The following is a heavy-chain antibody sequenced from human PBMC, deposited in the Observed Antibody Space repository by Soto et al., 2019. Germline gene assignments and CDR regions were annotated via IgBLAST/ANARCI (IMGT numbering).Heavy chain of an antibody. CDR2: IRSKAYGGTT. CDR1: GFTFGDYA. J-gene: IGHJ4*02. Sequence: GGSLRLSCTASGFTFGDYAMSWFRQAPGKGLEWVGFIRSKAYGGTTEYAASVKGRFTIARDDSKSIAYLQMNSLKTEDTAVYYCTRDRAKDGYYVYWGQGTLVTVSS. V-gene: IGHV3-49*03. CDR3: TRDRAKDGYYVY.